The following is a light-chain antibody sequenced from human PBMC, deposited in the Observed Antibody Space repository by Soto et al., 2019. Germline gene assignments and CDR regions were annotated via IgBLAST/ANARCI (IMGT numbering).Light chain of an antibody. CDR3: CSYAGTYTWV. Sequence: QSALTQPASVSGSPGQSITISCSGTSSDVGSYNYVSWYQQYPGKAPKLMIYDVSKRPSGVPDRFSGSKSGNTASLTISGLQADDEADYCCCSYAGTYTWVFGGGTKLTVL. V-gene: IGLV2-11*01. CDR1: SSDVGSYNY. J-gene: IGLJ3*02. CDR2: DVS.